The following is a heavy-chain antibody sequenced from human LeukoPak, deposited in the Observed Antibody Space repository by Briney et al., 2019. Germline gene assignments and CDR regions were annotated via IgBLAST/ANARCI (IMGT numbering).Heavy chain of an antibody. J-gene: IGHJ4*02. CDR1: GFTFTNAW. D-gene: IGHD6-13*01. CDR3: TTDRVSSSWFFDY. CDR2: IKSKTDGGTT. Sequence: GGSLRLSCATSGFTFTNAWMNWVRQAPGKGLEWVARIKSKTDGGTTDYAAPVKGRFTISRDDSKNTLYLQMNSLKTEDTAVYYCTTDRVSSSWFFDYWGQGTLVTVSS. V-gene: IGHV3-15*01.